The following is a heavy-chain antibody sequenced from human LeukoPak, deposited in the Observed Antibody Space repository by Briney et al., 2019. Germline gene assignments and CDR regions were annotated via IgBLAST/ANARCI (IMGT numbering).Heavy chain of an antibody. J-gene: IGHJ4*02. V-gene: IGHV3-48*01. CDR3: ARDYSTVTTFFDY. Sequence: GGSLRLSCAASGFTFRTYNMNWVRQAPGKGLEWVSYITSGGTTIYYADSVKGRFTISRDNAKNSLYLQMNSLRAEDTAVYYCARDYSTVTTFFDYWGQGTLVTVSP. CDR2: ITSGGTTI. D-gene: IGHD4-17*01. CDR1: GFTFRTYN.